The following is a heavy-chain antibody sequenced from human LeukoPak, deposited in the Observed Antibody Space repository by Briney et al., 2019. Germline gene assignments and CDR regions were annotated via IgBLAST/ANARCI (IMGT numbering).Heavy chain of an antibody. CDR1: GGSISSSNW. CDR2: IYHSGST. D-gene: IGHD5-24*01. CDR3: ASSMRWLQLYHY. V-gene: IGHV4-4*02. J-gene: IGHJ4*02. Sequence: PSETLSLTCAVSGGSISSSNWWSWVHQPPGKGLEWIGEIYHSGSTNYNPSLKSRVTISVDTSKNQFSLKLSSVTAADTAVYYCASSMRWLQLYHYWGQGTLVTVSS.